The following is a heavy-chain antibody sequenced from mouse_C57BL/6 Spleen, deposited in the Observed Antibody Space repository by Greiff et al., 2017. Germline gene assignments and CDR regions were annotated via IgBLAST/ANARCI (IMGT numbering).Heavy chain of an antibody. D-gene: IGHD1-1*01. CDR2: INPNNGGT. CDR3: ARVPFYYYGSSYPY. J-gene: IGHJ3*01. CDR1: GYTFTDYY. Sequence: EVQLQQSGPELVKPGASVKISCKASGYTFTDYYMNWVKQSHGKSLEWIGDINPNNGGTSYNQKFKGKATLTVDKSSSTAYMELRSLTSEDSAVYYCARVPFYYYGSSYPYWGQGTLVTVSA. V-gene: IGHV1-26*01.